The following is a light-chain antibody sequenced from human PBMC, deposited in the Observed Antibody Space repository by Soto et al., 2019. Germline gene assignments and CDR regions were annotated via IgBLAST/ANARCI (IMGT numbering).Light chain of an antibody. CDR2: EGS. Sequence: QSVLTQPASVSGSPGQSITISCTGTSSDVGSYNLVSWYQQHPDKAPKLIIYEGSKRPSGVSNRFSGSKSGNTASLTISGLQAEDEADYYCCSYAGSSTPYVFGTGTKLTVL. V-gene: IGLV2-23*01. J-gene: IGLJ1*01. CDR3: CSYAGSSTPYV. CDR1: SSDVGSYNL.